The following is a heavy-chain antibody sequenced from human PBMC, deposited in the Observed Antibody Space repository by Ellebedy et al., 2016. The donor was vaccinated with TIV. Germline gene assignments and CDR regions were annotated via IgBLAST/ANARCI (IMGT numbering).Heavy chain of an antibody. CDR1: GYTFTSYY. CDR2: INPSGGST. J-gene: IGHJ6*02. V-gene: IGHV1-46*01. CDR3: APHGTGYSSSWTTYYYGMDV. D-gene: IGHD6-13*01. Sequence: ASVKVSXKASGYTFTSYYMHWVRQAPGQGLEWMGIINPSGGSTSYAQKFQGRVTMTRDTSTSTVYMELSSLRSEDTAVYYCAPHGTGYSSSWTTYYYGMDVWGQGTTVTVSS.